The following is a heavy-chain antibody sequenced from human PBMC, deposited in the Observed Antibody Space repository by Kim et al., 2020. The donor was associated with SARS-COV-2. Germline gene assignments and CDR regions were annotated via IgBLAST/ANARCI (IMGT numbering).Heavy chain of an antibody. CDR3: ARDHYYDSSGYSDY. V-gene: IGHV3-21*01. D-gene: IGHD3-22*01. Sequence: DSVTGRFTITSDNAKNSLYLQMNSLRAEDTAVYYCARDHYYDSSGYSDYWGQGTLVTVSS. J-gene: IGHJ4*02.